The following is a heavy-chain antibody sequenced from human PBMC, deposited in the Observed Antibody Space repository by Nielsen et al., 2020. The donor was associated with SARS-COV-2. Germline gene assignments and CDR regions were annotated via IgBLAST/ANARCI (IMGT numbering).Heavy chain of an antibody. Sequence: ASVKVSCKASGYTFSNYAFSWMRQAPGQGPEWMGWISAYNGNTNYTQNLQGRVTMTTDTSTSTAYMELRSLRSDDTAVYYCARDHTMIRGHVLYFDLWGRGTLVTVSS. J-gene: IGHJ2*01. V-gene: IGHV1-18*01. CDR2: ISAYNGNT. CDR3: ARDHTMIRGHVLYFDL. CDR1: GYTFSNYA. D-gene: IGHD3-10*01.